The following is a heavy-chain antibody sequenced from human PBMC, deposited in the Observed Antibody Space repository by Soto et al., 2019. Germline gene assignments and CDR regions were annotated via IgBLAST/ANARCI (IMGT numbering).Heavy chain of an antibody. CDR2: ISYDGSNK. J-gene: IGHJ6*02. CDR1: GFTFSSYG. Sequence: GGSLRLSCAASGFTFSSYGMHWVRQAPGKGLEWVAVISYDGSNKYYADSVKGRFTISRDNSKNTLYLQMNSLRAEDTAVYYCARELTMVRGVIIYYYGMDVWGQGTTVTVSS. CDR3: ARELTMVRGVIIYYYGMDV. D-gene: IGHD3-10*01. V-gene: IGHV3-30*03.